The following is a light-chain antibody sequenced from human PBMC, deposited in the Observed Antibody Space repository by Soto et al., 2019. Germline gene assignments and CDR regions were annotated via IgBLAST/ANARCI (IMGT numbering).Light chain of an antibody. CDR3: QQYHTYPIS. J-gene: IGKJ5*01. V-gene: IGKV1-5*03. Sequence: DIQMTQSPSTLSASLGDTVTITCRASQSISSWLAWYQQKPGKAPKLLIHKASTLESGVPSRFSGSGFGTEFTLTISGLQPDDLATFYCQQYHTYPISLGQGTRLEMK. CDR1: QSISSW. CDR2: KAS.